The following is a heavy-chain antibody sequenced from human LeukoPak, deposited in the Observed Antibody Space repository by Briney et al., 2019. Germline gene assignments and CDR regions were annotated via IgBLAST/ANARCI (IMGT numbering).Heavy chain of an antibody. CDR2: IWYDGSNK. D-gene: IGHD3-22*01. CDR1: GFTFSSYG. Sequence: PGRSLRLSCAASGFTFSSYGMHWVRQAPGKGLEWVAVIWYDGSNKYYADSVKGRFTISRDNSKNTLYLQMNSLRAEDTAVYYCVREYYYDSSGYDYASWGQGTLVTVSS. V-gene: IGHV3-33*01. J-gene: IGHJ4*02. CDR3: VREYYYDSSGYDYAS.